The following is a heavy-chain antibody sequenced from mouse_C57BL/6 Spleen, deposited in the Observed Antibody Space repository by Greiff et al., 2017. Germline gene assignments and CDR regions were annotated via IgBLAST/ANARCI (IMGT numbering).Heavy chain of an antibody. J-gene: IGHJ3*01. CDR3: ARPQTAQAAWFAY. D-gene: IGHD3-2*02. Sequence: QVTLKVCGPGILQPSQTLSLTCSFSGFSLSTFGMGVGWMRQPTGKGLEWLAHIWWDDDKYYNTALKSRLTISKDTSKNQVFLKIANVDTADTATYYCARPQTAQAAWFAYWGQGTLVTVSA. CDR2: IWWDDDK. V-gene: IGHV8-8*01. CDR1: GFSLSTFGMG.